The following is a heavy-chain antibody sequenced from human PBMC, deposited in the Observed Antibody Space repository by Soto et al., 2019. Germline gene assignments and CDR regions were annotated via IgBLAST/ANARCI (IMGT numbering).Heavy chain of an antibody. D-gene: IGHD3-10*01. J-gene: IGHJ4*02. CDR1: GYGFTTYG. Sequence: QVHLVQSGAEVKKPGASVKVSCKGSGYGFTTYGITWVRQAPGQGLEWMAWTSAHNGNTNYAQKLQGRGTVTRDTSTSTAYMELRSLRCDDTAVYSCSRGRYGAYWGQGALVTVSS. V-gene: IGHV1-18*01. CDR3: SRGRYGAY. CDR2: TSAHNGNT.